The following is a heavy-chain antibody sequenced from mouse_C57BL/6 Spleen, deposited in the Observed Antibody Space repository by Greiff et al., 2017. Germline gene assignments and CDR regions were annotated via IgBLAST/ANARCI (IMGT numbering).Heavy chain of an antibody. Sequence: VQLQQSGPELVKPGASVKIPCKASGYTFTDYNMDWVKQSHGKSLEWIGDINPNNGGTIYNQKFKGKATLTVDKSSSTAYMELRSLTSEDTAVYYCARGAYDGYYWFAYWGQGTLVTVSA. CDR1: GYTFTDYN. V-gene: IGHV1-18*01. J-gene: IGHJ3*01. CDR2: INPNNGGT. D-gene: IGHD2-3*01. CDR3: ARGAYDGYYWFAY.